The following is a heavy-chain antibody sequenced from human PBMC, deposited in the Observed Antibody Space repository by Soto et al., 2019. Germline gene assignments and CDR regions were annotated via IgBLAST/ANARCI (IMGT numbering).Heavy chain of an antibody. D-gene: IGHD1-1*01. CDR1: SYAFTTYG. CDR3: ARGRYGDY. Sequence: QVHLVQSGAEVKKPGASVKVSCQGSSYAFTTYGITWVRQAPGQGLEWMGWISAHNGNTNYAQKLQGRVTVTRDTSTSTAYMELRGLRYDDTAVYYCARGRYGDYWGQGALVTVSS. CDR2: ISAHNGNT. V-gene: IGHV1-18*01. J-gene: IGHJ4*02.